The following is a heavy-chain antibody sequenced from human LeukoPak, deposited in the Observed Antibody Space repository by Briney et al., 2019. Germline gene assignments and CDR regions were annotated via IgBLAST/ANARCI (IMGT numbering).Heavy chain of an antibody. Sequence: GASVKVSFKASGYTFTAYYMHGVRQAPGQGLDGMGWIDPNSCATDSAQKFQARVTVTTDTSINTVYMELSRLTSDDTGVYYCARGRASLTAWFVPWGQGTLVTVSS. D-gene: IGHD1-20*01. CDR2: IDPNSCAT. J-gene: IGHJ5*02. CDR3: ARGRASLTAWFVP. CDR1: GYTFTAYY. V-gene: IGHV1-2*02.